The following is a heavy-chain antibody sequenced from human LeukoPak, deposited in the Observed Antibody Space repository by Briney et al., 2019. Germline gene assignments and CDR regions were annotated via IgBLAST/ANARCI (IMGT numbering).Heavy chain of an antibody. J-gene: IGHJ4*02. D-gene: IGHD3-22*01. V-gene: IGHV3-21*01. CDR2: ISSSSSYI. CDR1: GFTFSSYS. Sequence: GGSLRLSCAASGFTFSSYSMNWVRQAPGKGLEWVSSISSSSSYIYYADSVKGRFTISRDNARNSLYLEMNSLRAEDTAVYYCTREQDREAAATIVGDYWGQGTLVTVSS. CDR3: TREQDREAAATIVGDY.